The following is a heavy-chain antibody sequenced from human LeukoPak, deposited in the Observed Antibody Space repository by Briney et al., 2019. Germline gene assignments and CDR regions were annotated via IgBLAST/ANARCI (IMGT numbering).Heavy chain of an antibody. CDR3: ARVRDGYNDAYDI. D-gene: IGHD5-24*01. CDR1: GFTFTNYN. J-gene: IGHJ3*02. V-gene: IGHV1-46*01. Sequence: ASVKVSCKASGFTFTNYNRHCVRQAPGQGLEWMGIINSSGGSTNYAQNFQARVTMTRDTSTSTVYMELSSLRSEDTAVYYCARVRDGYNDAYDIWGQGTMVTVPS. CDR2: INSSGGST.